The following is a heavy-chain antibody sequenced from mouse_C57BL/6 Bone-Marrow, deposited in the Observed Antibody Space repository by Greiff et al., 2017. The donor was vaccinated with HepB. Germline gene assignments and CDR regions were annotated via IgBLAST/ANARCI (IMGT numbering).Heavy chain of an antibody. V-gene: IGHV1-59*01. CDR2: IDPYDSYT. J-gene: IGHJ4*01. CDR1: GYTFTSYW. CDR3: ACNNNNALDY. Sequence: VQLQQPGAELVRPGTSVKLSCKASGYTFTSYWMHWVKQRPGQGLEWIGVIDPYDSYTNYNQKFKGKATLTVDTSSSTAYMQLSSLTSEDSAVYYCACNNNNALDYWGQGTSVTVT. D-gene: IGHD2-1*01.